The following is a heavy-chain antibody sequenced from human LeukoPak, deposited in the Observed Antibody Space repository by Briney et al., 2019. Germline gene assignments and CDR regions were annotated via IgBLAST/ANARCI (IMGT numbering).Heavy chain of an antibody. CDR3: AKSYSYGDYWYYFDY. D-gene: IGHD4-17*01. Sequence: PGGSLRLSCAASGFTFDDYAMQWVRQAPGKGLEWVSGISWNSGSIGYADSVKGRFTISRDNAKNSLYLQMNSLRAEDTALYYCAKSYSYGDYWYYFDYWGQGTLVTVSS. J-gene: IGHJ4*02. CDR2: ISWNSGSI. V-gene: IGHV3-9*01. CDR1: GFTFDDYA.